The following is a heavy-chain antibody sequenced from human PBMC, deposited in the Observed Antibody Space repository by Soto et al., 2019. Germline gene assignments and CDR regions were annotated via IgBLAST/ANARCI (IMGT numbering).Heavy chain of an antibody. CDR1: GFTFDSYA. D-gene: IGHD3-3*01. V-gene: IGHV3-23*01. Sequence: EVKLLESGGGLAQLGGSLRLSCVGSGFTFDSYAISWVRQAPGERLQWIAAISGSADGTDYAHSVRVRFTISRDNAKKTVHLQMDSLRVEDTAVYFCAKDTVGGYSFWSGYYSDGLDVWGQGTLVTVS. CDR2: ISGSADGT. CDR3: AKDTVGGYSFWSGYYSDGLDV. J-gene: IGHJ3*01.